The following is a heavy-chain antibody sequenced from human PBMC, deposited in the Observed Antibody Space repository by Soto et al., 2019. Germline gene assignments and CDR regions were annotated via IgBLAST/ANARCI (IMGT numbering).Heavy chain of an antibody. D-gene: IGHD6-19*01. Sequence: LSGRLSLTCIVCGGAISSYYWSWIRKPPGKGLEWIGDIYYSGSTNYTPSLKSRVTISVDTSKNQFSLKLSSVTAADTAVYYCARRWLPESDAFDIWGQWTMVTVSS. J-gene: IGHJ3*02. CDR3: ARRWLPESDAFDI. V-gene: IGHV4-59*08. CDR2: IYYSGST. CDR1: GGAISSYY.